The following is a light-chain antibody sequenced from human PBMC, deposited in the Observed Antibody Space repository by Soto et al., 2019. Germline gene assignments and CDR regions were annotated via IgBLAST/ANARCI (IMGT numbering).Light chain of an antibody. Sequence: QSALTQPPSASGSPGQSVTISCTGTSSDVGGYNYVSWYQQHPGKAPKLMIYEVSKRPSGVPDRFSGSKSGNRASLTVSGLQAEDEADYYCAAWDDSLNGYVFGTGTKLTVL. CDR3: AAWDDSLNGYV. J-gene: IGLJ1*01. V-gene: IGLV2-8*01. CDR1: SSDVGGYNY. CDR2: EVS.